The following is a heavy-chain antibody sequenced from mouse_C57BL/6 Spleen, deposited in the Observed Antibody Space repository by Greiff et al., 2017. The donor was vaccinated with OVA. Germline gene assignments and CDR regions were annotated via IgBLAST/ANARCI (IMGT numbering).Heavy chain of an antibody. CDR2: INPSSGYT. CDR1: GYTFTSYT. Sequence: VQLQQSGAELARPGASVKMSCKASGYTFTSYTMHWVKQRPGQGLEWIGYINPSSGYTKYNQKFKDKATLTADKSSSTAYMQLSSLTSEDSAVYYCASLDGYYDYFDYWGQGTTLTVSS. CDR3: ASLDGYYDYFDY. V-gene: IGHV1-4*01. D-gene: IGHD2-3*01. J-gene: IGHJ2*01.